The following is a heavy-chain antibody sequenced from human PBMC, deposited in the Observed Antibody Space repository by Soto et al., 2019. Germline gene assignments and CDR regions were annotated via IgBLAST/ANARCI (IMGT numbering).Heavy chain of an antibody. CDR3: AKRAPEFHFFFFYRIGV. V-gene: IGHV3-30*18. J-gene: IGHJ6*02. D-gene: IGHD3-10*01. Sequence: PGGSLRLSCAASGFSFSTHGMHWVRQAPGEGLEWVAVISYDGSTKYYADSVKGRFTISRDNSKNTLYLQMNSLRAEDTAVYFCAKRAPEFHFFFFYRIGVWGQGAKVTVSS. CDR2: ISYDGSTK. CDR1: GFSFSTHG.